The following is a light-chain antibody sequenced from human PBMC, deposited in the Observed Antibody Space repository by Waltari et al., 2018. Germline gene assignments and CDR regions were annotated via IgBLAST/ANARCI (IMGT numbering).Light chain of an antibody. Sequence: QSALTQPASVSGPPGQSITLSCPGTNRHVCAFAFVSCYQQHPGEAPELLIYDVSNRPSGVSHRFSGSKSGNTASLTISGLQAEDEADYYCSSYAGSSTFRVFGTGTKVTVL. J-gene: IGLJ1*01. CDR3: SSYAGSSTFRV. CDR2: DVS. V-gene: IGLV2-14*03. CDR1: NRHVCAFAF.